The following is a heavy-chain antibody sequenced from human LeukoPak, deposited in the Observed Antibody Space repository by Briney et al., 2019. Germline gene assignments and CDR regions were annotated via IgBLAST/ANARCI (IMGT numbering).Heavy chain of an antibody. CDR2: INHSGST. V-gene: IGHV4-34*01. D-gene: IGHD6-25*01. CDR1: GESFSGYY. Sequence: SETLSLTCVVYGESFSGYYWSWIRQPPGKGLEWIGEINHSGSTNYNPSLKSRVTISVDTSKNQFSLKLSSVTAADTAVYYCARPSLRFSSGWHYDYWGQGTLVTVSS. CDR3: ARPSLRFSSGWHYDY. J-gene: IGHJ4*02.